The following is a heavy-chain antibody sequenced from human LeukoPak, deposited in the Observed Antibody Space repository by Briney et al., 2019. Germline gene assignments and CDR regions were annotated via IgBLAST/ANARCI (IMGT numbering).Heavy chain of an antibody. Sequence: GASVKVSCKASGYTFTSYAMHWVRQAPGQRLEWMGWINAGNGNTKYSQKFQGRVTITRDTSASTAYMELSSLGSEDTAVYYCAIFRQSSSWGPGYWGQGTLVTVSS. CDR3: AIFRQSSSWGPGY. CDR2: INAGNGNT. D-gene: IGHD6-13*01. V-gene: IGHV1-3*01. CDR1: GYTFTSYA. J-gene: IGHJ4*02.